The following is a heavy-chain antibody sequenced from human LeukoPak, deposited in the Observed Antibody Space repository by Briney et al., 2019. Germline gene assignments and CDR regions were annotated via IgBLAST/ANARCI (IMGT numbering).Heavy chain of an antibody. Sequence: QSGGSLRLSCAASGFTFSSYWMIWVRQAPGKGLEWVADIKQDGSEKYYVDSVKGRFTISRDNAKNSLSLQMNSLRVEDTAVYYCASGRQGSSWGQGTLVTVSS. CDR3: ASGRQGSS. V-gene: IGHV3-7*01. J-gene: IGHJ4*02. D-gene: IGHD6-13*01. CDR1: GFTFSSYW. CDR2: IKQDGSEK.